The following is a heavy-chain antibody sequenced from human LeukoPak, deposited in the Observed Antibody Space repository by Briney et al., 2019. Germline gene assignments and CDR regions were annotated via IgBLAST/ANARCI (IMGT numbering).Heavy chain of an antibody. J-gene: IGHJ5*02. D-gene: IGHD3-10*01. CDR1: GGTFSSYA. Sequence: SVKVSCKASGGTFSSYAISWVRQAPGQGLEWMGGIIPIFGTANYAQKFQGRVTITTDESTSTAYMELSSLRSEDTAVYYCARAPWGVRGVPWFDPWGQGTLVTVSS. CDR3: ARAPWGVRGVPWFDP. CDR2: IIPIFGTA. V-gene: IGHV1-69*05.